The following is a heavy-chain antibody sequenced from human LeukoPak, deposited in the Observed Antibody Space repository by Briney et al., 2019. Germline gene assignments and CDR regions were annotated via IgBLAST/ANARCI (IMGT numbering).Heavy chain of an antibody. J-gene: IGHJ3*02. D-gene: IGHD2-15*01. CDR3: ARYCSGGFCSGAFDI. Sequence: GGSLRLSCAASGIIVSSTYMSWVRQVPGKGLEWVSVIYSDGSTYYADSVKGRFIISRESPKNTLYLEMNSLRAEDTAVYYCARYCSGGFCSGAFDIWGQGTMVTVSS. CDR2: IYSDGST. CDR1: GIIVSSTY. V-gene: IGHV3-66*01.